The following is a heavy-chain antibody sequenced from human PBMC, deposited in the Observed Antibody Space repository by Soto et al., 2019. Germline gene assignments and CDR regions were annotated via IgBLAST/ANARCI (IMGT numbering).Heavy chain of an antibody. Sequence: QVQLVESGGGVVQPGRSLRLSCAASGFTFSSYGMHWVRQAPGKGLEWVAVISYDGSNKYYADSVKGRFTISRDNSKNTLYLQMNSLRAEDTAVYYCAKESIVATIAYCGDWGQGTLVTVSS. CDR3: AKESIVATIAYCGD. V-gene: IGHV3-30*18. J-gene: IGHJ4*02. D-gene: IGHD5-12*01. CDR1: GFTFSSYG. CDR2: ISYDGSNK.